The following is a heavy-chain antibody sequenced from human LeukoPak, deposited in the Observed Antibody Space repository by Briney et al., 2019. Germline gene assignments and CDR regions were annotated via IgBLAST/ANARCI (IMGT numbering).Heavy chain of an antibody. CDR3: AKEAVGPYAFDI. CDR1: GFTFSSYA. V-gene: IGHV3-23*01. Sequence: GGSLRLSCAASGFTFSSYAMSWLRQAPGKGLEWVSGISGSGASTYYADSVKGRFTISRDNSKNTLYLQMNSLRAEDTAVYYCAKEAVGPYAFDIWGQGTMVTVSS. CDR2: ISGSGAST. D-gene: IGHD6-19*01. J-gene: IGHJ3*02.